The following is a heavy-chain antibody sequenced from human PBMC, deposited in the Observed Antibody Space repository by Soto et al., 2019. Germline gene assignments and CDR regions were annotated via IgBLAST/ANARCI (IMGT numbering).Heavy chain of an antibody. CDR1: GFTFSDYY. D-gene: IGHD3-9*01. Sequence: GGSLRLSCAASGFTFSDYYMSWIRQAPGKGLEWVSYISSSGSTIYYADSVKGRFTISRDNAKNSLYLQMNSLRAEDTAVYYCARGLPYDILTGYYNEGYYYYYMDVWGKGTTVTVSS. CDR3: ARGLPYDILTGYYNEGYYYYYMDV. J-gene: IGHJ6*03. V-gene: IGHV3-11*01. CDR2: ISSSGSTI.